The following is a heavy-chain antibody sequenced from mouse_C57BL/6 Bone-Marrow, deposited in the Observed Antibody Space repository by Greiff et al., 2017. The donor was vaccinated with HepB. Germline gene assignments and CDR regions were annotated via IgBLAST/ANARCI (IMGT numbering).Heavy chain of an antibody. CDR1: GYTFTDYN. V-gene: IGHV1-18*01. J-gene: IGHJ3*01. D-gene: IGHD1-1*01. Sequence: VQLQQSGPELVKPGASVKIPCKASGYTFTDYNMDWVKQSHGKSLEWIGDINPNNGGTIYNQKFKGKATLTVDKSSSTAYMELRSLTSEDTAVYYCARSPHYYGRGWFAYWGQGTLVTVSA. CDR2: INPNNGGT. CDR3: ARSPHYYGRGWFAY.